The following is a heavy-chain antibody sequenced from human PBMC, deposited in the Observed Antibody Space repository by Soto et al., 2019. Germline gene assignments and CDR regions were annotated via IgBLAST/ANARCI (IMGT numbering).Heavy chain of an antibody. V-gene: IGHV3-48*02. CDR3: ARDSHSGDYYYYYGMDV. J-gene: IGHJ6*02. CDR1: GFTFSSYS. Sequence: GSLRLSCAASGFTFSSYSMNWVRQAPGKGLEWVSYISSSSSTIYYADSVKGRFTISRDNAKNSLYLQMNSLRDEDTAVYYWARDSHSGDYYYYYGMDVWGQGTTVTVSS. CDR2: ISSSSSTI.